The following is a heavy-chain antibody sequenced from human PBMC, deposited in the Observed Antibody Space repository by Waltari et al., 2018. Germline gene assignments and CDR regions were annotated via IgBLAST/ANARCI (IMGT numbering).Heavy chain of an antibody. CDR3: AKYPVKTGYSYVTY. J-gene: IGHJ4*02. CDR1: GFTFSSYD. CDR2: ISGSGGST. D-gene: IGHD5-18*01. V-gene: IGHV3-23*01. Sequence: EVQLLESGGGLVQPGGSLRLSCAASGFTFSSYDMSWVRQAPGKGVEWVSRISGSGGSTYYADSVKGRFSISRDNSKNTLYLQMNSLRAEDTAVFYCAKYPVKTGYSYVTYWGQGTLVTVSS.